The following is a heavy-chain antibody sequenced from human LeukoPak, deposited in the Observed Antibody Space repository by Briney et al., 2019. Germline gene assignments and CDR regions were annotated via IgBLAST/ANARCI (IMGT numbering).Heavy chain of an antibody. CDR1: GGSIISSSYY. CDR3: ARHVVGNYDLLSFDY. V-gene: IGHV4-39*01. Sequence: PSETLSLTCGVSGGSIISSSYYWGWIRQPPGKGLEWIASKWNTYYNPSLKSRVTMSVDTTENQFSLKLSSVTAADTAVYYCARHVVGNYDLLSFDYWGQGSLVTVSS. D-gene: IGHD2-21*01. CDR2: KWNT. J-gene: IGHJ4*02.